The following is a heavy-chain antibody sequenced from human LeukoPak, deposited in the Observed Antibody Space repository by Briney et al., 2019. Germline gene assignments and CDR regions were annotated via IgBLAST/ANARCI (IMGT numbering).Heavy chain of an antibody. V-gene: IGHV3-23*01. CDR1: GFTFSIYA. J-gene: IGHJ4*02. D-gene: IGHD2-8*02. Sequence: GGSLRLSCAASGFTFSIYAMSWVRQAPGKGLDWVSTISGSGNSTYYADSVKGRFTISRDNSKNTLYLQMNSLRAEDMAVYYCAKGPSGPDYFDYWGQGTLVTVSS. CDR3: AKGPSGPDYFDY. CDR2: ISGSGNST.